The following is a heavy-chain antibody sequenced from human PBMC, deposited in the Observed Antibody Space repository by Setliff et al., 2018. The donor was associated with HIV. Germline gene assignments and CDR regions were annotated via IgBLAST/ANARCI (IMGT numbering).Heavy chain of an antibody. CDR3: ARGSLLRRTVSNLFETVDYWDYYLDV. Sequence: SVKVSCKASGGTFKNDVISWVRQAPGQGLEWMGGITPVFGIANYAQKFQGRVTIIADESTSTAYMEISNLRSEDTAVYYCARGSLLRRTVSNLFETVDYWDYYLDVWGKGTTVTVSS. CDR2: ITPVFGIA. J-gene: IGHJ6*03. CDR1: GGTFKNDV. V-gene: IGHV1-69*13. D-gene: IGHD4-17*01.